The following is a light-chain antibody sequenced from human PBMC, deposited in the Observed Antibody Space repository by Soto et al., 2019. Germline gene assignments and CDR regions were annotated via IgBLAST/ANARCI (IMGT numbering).Light chain of an antibody. CDR3: CSYAGSGIVI. CDR1: SSDVGSYNL. Sequence: QSALTQPASVSGSPEQSITISCTGTSSDVGSYNLVSWYQQHPGKVPKLMIYEVSKRPSGVSNRFSGSKFGNTASLTISGLQAEDEADYYCCSYAGSGIVIFGGETKVTVL. J-gene: IGLJ2*01. CDR2: EVS. V-gene: IGLV2-23*02.